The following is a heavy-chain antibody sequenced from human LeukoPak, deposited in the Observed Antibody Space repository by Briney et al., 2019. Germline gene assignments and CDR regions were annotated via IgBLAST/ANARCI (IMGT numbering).Heavy chain of an antibody. CDR3: ARYLGESLPYYFDY. J-gene: IGHJ4*02. CDR1: GFTFSDYY. CDR2: ISSSSSYT. D-gene: IGHD3-10*01. Sequence: GGSLRLSCAASGFTFSDYYMSWIRQAPGEGLEWVSYISSSSSYTNNADSVKGRFTISRDNAKNSLYLQMNSLRAEDTAVYYCARYLGESLPYYFDYWGQGTLVTVSS. V-gene: IGHV3-11*03.